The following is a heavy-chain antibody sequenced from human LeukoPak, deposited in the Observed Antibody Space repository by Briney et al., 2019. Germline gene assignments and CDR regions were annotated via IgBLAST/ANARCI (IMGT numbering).Heavy chain of an antibody. V-gene: IGHV4-38-2*02. CDR3: ARAGYYYDSSGYLLFDY. CDR2: IYHSGST. Sequence: KSSETLSLTCTVSGYSISSGYYWGWIRQPPGKGLEWIGSIYHSGSTYYNPSLKSRVTISVDTSKNQFSLKLSSVTAAVTAVYYCARAGYYYDSSGYLLFDYWGQGTLVTVSS. CDR1: GYSISSGYY. J-gene: IGHJ4*02. D-gene: IGHD3-22*01.